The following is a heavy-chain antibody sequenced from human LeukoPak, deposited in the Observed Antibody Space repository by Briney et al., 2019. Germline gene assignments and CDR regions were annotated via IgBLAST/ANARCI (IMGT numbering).Heavy chain of an antibody. CDR1: GFTFSTYA. J-gene: IGHJ6*02. V-gene: IGHV3-64D*06. CDR3: VKGMEDYDILTGVLDV. D-gene: IGHD3-9*01. CDR2: ISTNGGST. Sequence: GGSLRLSCSASGFTFSTYAMHWVRQAPGKGLEYVSAISTNGGSTYYADSVRGRFTISRDNSKNTLYLQMSSLRPEDTAVYYCVKGMEDYDILTGVLDVWGQGTTVTVSS.